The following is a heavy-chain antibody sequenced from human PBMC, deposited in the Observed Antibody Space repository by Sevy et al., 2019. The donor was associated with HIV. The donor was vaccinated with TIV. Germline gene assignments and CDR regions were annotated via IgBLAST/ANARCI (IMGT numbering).Heavy chain of an antibody. J-gene: IGHJ6*02. V-gene: IGHV3-9*01. CDR3: AKDIRAYIVVVTAVSSGGMDV. CDR2: ISWNSGSI. Sequence: GGSLRLSCAASGFTFDDYAMHWVRQAPGKGLEWVSGISWNSGSIGYADSVKGRFTISRDNAKNSLCLQMNSLRAEDTALYYCAKDIRAYIVVVTAVSSGGMDVWGQGTTVTVSS. CDR1: GFTFDDYA. D-gene: IGHD2-21*02.